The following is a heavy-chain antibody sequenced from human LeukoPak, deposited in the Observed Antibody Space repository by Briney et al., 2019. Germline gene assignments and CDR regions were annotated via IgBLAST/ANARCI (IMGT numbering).Heavy chain of an antibody. CDR2: SSSSSSYK. Sequence: NPGGSLRLSCAAAGFTFSTYSMSWVRQAPGKGLELVSSSSSSSSYKYYADSMKGRVTISRDNAKNSLYLQMNSLRPEDTAVYYCARETTTIFGMVPYFFDHWGQGTLVTVSS. D-gene: IGHD3-3*01. V-gene: IGHV3-21*01. J-gene: IGHJ4*02. CDR1: GFTFSTYS. CDR3: ARETTTIFGMVPYFFDH.